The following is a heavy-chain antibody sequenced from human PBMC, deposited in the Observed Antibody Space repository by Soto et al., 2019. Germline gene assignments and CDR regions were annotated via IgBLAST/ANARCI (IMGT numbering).Heavy chain of an antibody. D-gene: IGHD2-2*01. CDR1: GGSISSGGYY. V-gene: IGHV4-31*03. Sequence: QVQLQESGPGLVKPSQTLSLTCTVSGGSISSGGYYWSWIRQHPGKGLEWIGYLYYSGSTYYNPSLKSRVTISVDTSKHQFSLKLSSVTAADTAVYYCAREPTFSTQAGYYYYGMDVWGQGTTVTVSS. CDR3: AREPTFSTQAGYYYYGMDV. CDR2: LYYSGST. J-gene: IGHJ6*02.